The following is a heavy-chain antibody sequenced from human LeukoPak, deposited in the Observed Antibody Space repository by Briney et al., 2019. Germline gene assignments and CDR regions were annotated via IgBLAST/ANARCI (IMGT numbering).Heavy chain of an antibody. CDR3: ARDLDMDTTYFDF. V-gene: IGHV3-23*01. CDR2: ISGSGGST. D-gene: IGHD5-18*01. CDR1: GFTFSSYG. Sequence: GGTLRLSCAASGFTFSSYGMSWVRQAPGKGLEWVSAISGSGGSTYYADSMKGRFTISRDNAKNSLYLQMNTLRAEDTAVYYCARDLDMDTTYFDFWGQGTLVTVSS. J-gene: IGHJ4*02.